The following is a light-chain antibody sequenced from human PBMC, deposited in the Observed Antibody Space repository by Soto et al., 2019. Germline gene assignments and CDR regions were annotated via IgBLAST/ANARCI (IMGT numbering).Light chain of an antibody. CDR2: DVS. CDR1: SSDVGAYDF. Sequence: QSALTQPRSVSGSPGQSVTISCTGTSSDVGAYDFVSWYQQHPGKVPKLMIYDVSKRPSGVPDRYSGSKSGNTASLTISGLQAEDEADYYCCSYGGTNTLRLFGGGTKLTVL. J-gene: IGLJ2*01. V-gene: IGLV2-11*01. CDR3: CSYGGTNTLRL.